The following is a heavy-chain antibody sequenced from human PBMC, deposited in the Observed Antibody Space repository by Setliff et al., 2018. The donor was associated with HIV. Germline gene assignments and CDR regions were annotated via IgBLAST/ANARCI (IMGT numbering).Heavy chain of an antibody. D-gene: IGHD3-16*01. CDR2: IKGDGSDQ. J-gene: IGHJ3*02. V-gene: IGHV3-7*03. CDR1: GLSFSRYW. CDR3: ARWGEPAQRGFDI. Sequence: PGGSLRLSCVASGLSFSRYWMSWVRQAPGKGLEWVANIKGDGSDQYYMDSVRGRFIISRDNAKKSVYLQMSSLRAEDTAVYYCARWGEPAQRGFDIWGQGTMVTVSS.